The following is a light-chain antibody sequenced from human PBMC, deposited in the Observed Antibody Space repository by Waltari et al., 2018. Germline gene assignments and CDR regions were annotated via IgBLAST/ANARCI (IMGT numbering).Light chain of an antibody. V-gene: IGKV3D-15*01. Sequence: EIVMTQSPATLSVSPGERATLSCRASQKIRNSLAWSQQKPGQAPRLLISLASTRATGIPARFSGSGSGTQFSLTISSLQHEDFAIYYCQHHSTWPPTFGPGTRV. CDR1: QKIRNS. CDR2: LAS. J-gene: IGKJ1*01. CDR3: QHHSTWPPT.